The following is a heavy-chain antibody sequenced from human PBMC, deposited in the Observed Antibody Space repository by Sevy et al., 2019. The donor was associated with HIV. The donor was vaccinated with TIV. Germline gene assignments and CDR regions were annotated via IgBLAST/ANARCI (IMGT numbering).Heavy chain of an antibody. CDR3: ARSGGYSDYGMDV. D-gene: IGHD5-12*01. J-gene: IGHJ6*02. CDR2: IGSGGDA. CDR1: GFPFTSYD. Sequence: ASLRFSCGASGFPFTSYDMHRVRQAASKGFVWVTGIGSGGDAYHPGSVKGRFTISREKAKNSLYLQMNSLGAGDTAVYYCARSGGYSDYGMDVWGQGTTVTVSS. V-gene: IGHV3-13*01.